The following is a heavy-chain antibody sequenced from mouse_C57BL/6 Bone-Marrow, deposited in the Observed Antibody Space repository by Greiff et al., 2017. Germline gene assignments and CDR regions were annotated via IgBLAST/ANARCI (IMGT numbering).Heavy chain of an antibody. CDR2: FYPGRGSI. CDR3: ARHGPRLWYRDY. J-gene: IGHJ2*01. CDR1: GYTFTEYT. V-gene: IGHV1-62-2*01. Sequence: QVQLKESGAELVKPGASVKLSCTASGYTFTEYTIHWVKQSSGQGLEWIGWFYPGRGSIKYNEKFKDRATLTADKSSSTVYMELSRLTSEDSAVYFCARHGPRLWYRDYWGQGTTLTVS. D-gene: IGHD2-1*01.